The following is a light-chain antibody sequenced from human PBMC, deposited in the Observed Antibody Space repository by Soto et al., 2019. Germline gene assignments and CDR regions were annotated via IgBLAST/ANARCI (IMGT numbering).Light chain of an antibody. Sequence: DIVLTQSPGTLSLSPGERATLSCRGSQSVDSSYLAWYQQKPGQAPRLLIYDASNRATGIPARFSGSGSGTDFTLTISSLEPEDFAVYYCQQRSNWPGTFGQGTKVDIK. V-gene: IGKV3-11*01. CDR3: QQRSNWPGT. CDR1: QSVDSSY. CDR2: DAS. J-gene: IGKJ1*01.